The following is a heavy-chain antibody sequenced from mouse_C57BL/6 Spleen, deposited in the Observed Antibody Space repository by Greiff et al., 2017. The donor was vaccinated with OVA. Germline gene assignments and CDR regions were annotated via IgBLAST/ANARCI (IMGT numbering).Heavy chain of an antibody. CDR3: ARALTQGYAMDD. CDR1: GFTFSSYA. CDR2: ISDGGSYT. V-gene: IGHV5-4*01. J-gene: IGHJ4*01. Sequence: EVQRVESGGGLVKPGGSLKLSCAASGFTFSSYAMSWVRQTPEKRLEWVATISDGGSYTYYPDNVKGRFTISRDNAKNNLYLQMSHLKSEDTAMYYCARALTQGYAMDDWGQGTSVTVSS.